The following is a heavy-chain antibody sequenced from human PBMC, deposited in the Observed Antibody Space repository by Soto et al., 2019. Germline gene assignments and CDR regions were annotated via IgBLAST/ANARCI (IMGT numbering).Heavy chain of an antibody. J-gene: IGHJ4*02. D-gene: IGHD1-26*01. CDR1: GFSLRTTW. V-gene: IGHV3-15*05. Sequence: EVQLVASGGGLVKPGGSLRLSCAASGFSLRTTWMAWARHAPGKGLEWVSRIKSKSAGETTDYADPVKGRFTISRDDSKDTLYLHMDSLETGDTAVYYCSTGSPFSGSVFDYWGQGTLVTVSS. CDR2: IKSKSAGETT. CDR3: STGSPFSGSVFDY.